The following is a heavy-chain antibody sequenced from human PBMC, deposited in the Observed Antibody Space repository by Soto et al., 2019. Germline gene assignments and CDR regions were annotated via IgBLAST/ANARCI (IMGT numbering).Heavy chain of an antibody. Sequence: SETVSLTCTVSGCSISISCCHCGWVLQPPGKGREWIARIKYSGTTFYNPSLKSRVTLSVDTSKNQFALKLSSVTAAETAVYYCARHGITGSYYDAFAIWGQGTMVTVS. J-gene: IGHJ3*02. CDR1: GCSISISCCH. CDR2: IKYSGTT. D-gene: IGHD1-26*01. V-gene: IGHV4-39*01. CDR3: ARHGITGSYYDAFAI.